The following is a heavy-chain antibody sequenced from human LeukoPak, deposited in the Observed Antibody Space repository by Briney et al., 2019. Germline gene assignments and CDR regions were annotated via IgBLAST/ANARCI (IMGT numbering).Heavy chain of an antibody. D-gene: IGHD6-13*01. CDR2: ISYDGSNK. J-gene: IGHJ3*02. CDR3: AKSYSSSWYDAFDI. Sequence: GGSLRLSCAASGFTFSSYGMHWVRQAPGKGLEWVAVISYDGSNKYYADSVEGRFTISRDNSKNTLYLQMSSLRAEDTAVYYCAKSYSSSWYDAFDIWGQGTMVTVSS. V-gene: IGHV3-30*18. CDR1: GFTFSSYG.